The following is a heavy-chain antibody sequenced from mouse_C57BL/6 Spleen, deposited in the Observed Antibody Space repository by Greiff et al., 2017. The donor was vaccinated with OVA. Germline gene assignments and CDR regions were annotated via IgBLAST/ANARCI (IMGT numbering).Heavy chain of an antibody. D-gene: IGHD1-1*01. CDR3: ARGGATVVAPWYFDV. Sequence: EVQLQQSGPELVKPGASVKISCKASGYTFTDYYMNWVKQSHGKSLEWIGDINPNNGGTSYNQKFKGKATLTVDKSSSTAYMELRSLPSEDSAVYYCARGGATVVAPWYFDVWGTGTTVTVSS. CDR2: INPNNGGT. CDR1: GYTFTDYY. V-gene: IGHV1-26*01. J-gene: IGHJ1*03.